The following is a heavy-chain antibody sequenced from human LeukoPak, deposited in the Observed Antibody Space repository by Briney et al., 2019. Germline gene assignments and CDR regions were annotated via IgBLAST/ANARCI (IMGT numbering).Heavy chain of an antibody. CDR1: GGSISSYY. D-gene: IGHD3-3*01. CDR2: IYYSGST. Sequence: SETLSLTCTVSGGSISSYYWSWIRQPPGKGLEWIGYIYYSGSTNYNPSLKSRVTISVDTSKNQFSLKLSSATAADTAVYYCARGSSSPYYDFWSGYYTGIGVNWFDPWGQGTLVTVSS. J-gene: IGHJ5*02. V-gene: IGHV4-59*01. CDR3: ARGSSSPYYDFWSGYYTGIGVNWFDP.